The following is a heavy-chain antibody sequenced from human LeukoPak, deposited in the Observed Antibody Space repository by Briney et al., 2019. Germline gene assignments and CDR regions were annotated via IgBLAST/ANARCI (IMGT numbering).Heavy chain of an antibody. V-gene: IGHV4-61*02. Sequence: PSETLSLTCTVSGYSISSGSHYWSWIRQPAGKGLEWIGLIYATGSYSYNPALESRVTISVDTAKNQFSLKLNSVTAADTAVYFCARMNGLGGWAPFDYWGQGTLVSVSS. CDR1: GYSISSGSHY. CDR3: ARMNGLGGWAPFDY. D-gene: IGHD6-19*01. J-gene: IGHJ4*02. CDR2: IYATGSY.